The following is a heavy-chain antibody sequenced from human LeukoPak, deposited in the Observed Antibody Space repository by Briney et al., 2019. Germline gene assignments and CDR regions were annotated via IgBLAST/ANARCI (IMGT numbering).Heavy chain of an antibody. Sequence: PSETLSLTCTVSGGSISSDYWSWIRQPPGKSLEWIGYIFYGGDINYNPSLKSRVTMSVDTSKNQFSLKLSSVTAADTAVYYCARDPDASGAGYWGQGTLVTVSS. CDR3: ARDPDASGAGY. CDR2: IFYGGDI. CDR1: GGSISSDY. D-gene: IGHD3-10*01. J-gene: IGHJ4*02. V-gene: IGHV4-59*01.